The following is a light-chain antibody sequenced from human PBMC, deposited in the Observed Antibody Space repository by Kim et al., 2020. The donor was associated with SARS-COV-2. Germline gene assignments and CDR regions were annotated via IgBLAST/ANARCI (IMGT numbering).Light chain of an antibody. CDR2: AAS. CDR1: QSISSY. CDR3: QQSYSTPRT. J-gene: IGKJ1*01. Sequence: ASVGDRVTIPCRASQSISSYLNWYQQKPGKAPKHLIYAASRLQSGVPSRFSGSGSGTDFTLTISSLQPEDFATYYCQQSYSTPRTFGQGTKVEIK. V-gene: IGKV1-39*01.